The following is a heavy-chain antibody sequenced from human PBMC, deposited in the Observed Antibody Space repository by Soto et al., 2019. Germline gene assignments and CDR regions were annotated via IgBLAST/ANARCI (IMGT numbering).Heavy chain of an antibody. V-gene: IGHV1-46*01. CDR1: GYTFTSYY. CDR3: ARAPAGSYGDYSEE. J-gene: IGHJ4*02. D-gene: IGHD4-17*01. CDR2: INPSGGST. Sequence: GDSLQVSCKASGYTFTSYYMHWVRQAPGQGLEWMGIINPSGGSTSYAQKFQRRVTMTRDTSTSTVYMELSSLRSEETAVYYCARAPAGSYGDYSEEWCPGTLVTVAS.